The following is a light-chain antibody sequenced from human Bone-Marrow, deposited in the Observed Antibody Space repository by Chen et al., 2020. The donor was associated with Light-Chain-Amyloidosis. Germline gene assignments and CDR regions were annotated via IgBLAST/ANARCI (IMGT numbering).Light chain of an antibody. CDR2: GSS. V-gene: IGKV3-20*01. CDR1: QTISSNY. Sequence: EIVLTQSPGTMSLSPGEGANLSCRASQTISSNYLTWYQQKFGQAPRLLIYGSSSRATGIPDRFTGSGSETDFTLPINRLEPEDFAMYYCQQYGTSPLTFGGGTKVEIK. CDR3: QQYGTSPLT. J-gene: IGKJ4*01.